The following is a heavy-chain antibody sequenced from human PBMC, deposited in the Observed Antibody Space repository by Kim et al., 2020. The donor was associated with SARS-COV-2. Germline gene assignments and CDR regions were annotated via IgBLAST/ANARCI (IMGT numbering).Heavy chain of an antibody. D-gene: IGHD3-16*01. Sequence: SETLSLTCTVSGGYISSGGGYYWAWIRQPPGRGLEWIGNIYYNGKTYYSPSLERRVTISMDTSKTQFSLTLTSVSAAATAVYHCARLYAYTWSYTAYYFDHWGQGTLVTVSS. CDR3: ARLYAYTWSYTAYYFDH. J-gene: IGHJ4*02. CDR2: IYYNGKT. CDR1: GGYISSGGGYY. V-gene: IGHV4-39*01.